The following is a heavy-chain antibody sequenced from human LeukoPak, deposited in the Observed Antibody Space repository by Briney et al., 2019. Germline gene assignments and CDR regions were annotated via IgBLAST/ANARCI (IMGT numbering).Heavy chain of an antibody. Sequence: PGGSLRLSCAASGFTFSSYEMNWVRQAPGKGPEWVSYISTSGNTIYYADSVKGRFTISRDNAKNSLYLQMNSLRAVDTAVYYCAREGGGWYFNYWGQGTLVTVSS. D-gene: IGHD6-19*01. CDR2: ISTSGNTI. V-gene: IGHV3-48*03. CDR3: AREGGGWYFNY. CDR1: GFTFSSYE. J-gene: IGHJ4*02.